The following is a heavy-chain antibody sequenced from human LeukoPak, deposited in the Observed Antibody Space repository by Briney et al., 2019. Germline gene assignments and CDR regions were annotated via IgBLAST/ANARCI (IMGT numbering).Heavy chain of an antibody. Sequence: GASVKVSCKVSGYTLTELSMHWVRQAPGKGLEWMGGFDPEDGETIYAQKFQGRVTMTEDTSTDTAYMELSSLRSEDTAVYYCATCRFYHGEYGLDYWGQGTLVTVSS. CDR3: ATCRFYHGEYGLDY. CDR2: FDPEDGET. D-gene: IGHD4-17*01. CDR1: GYTLTELS. J-gene: IGHJ4*02. V-gene: IGHV1-24*01.